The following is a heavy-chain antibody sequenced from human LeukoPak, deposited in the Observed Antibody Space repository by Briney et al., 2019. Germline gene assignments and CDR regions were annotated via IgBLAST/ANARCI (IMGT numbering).Heavy chain of an antibody. Sequence: PGGSLRLSCAASGFTVSSNYMSWVRQAPGKGLEWVSVIYRGGGTYYADSVKGRFTISRDNSKNTLYLQMNSLRAEDTAVYYCAKHVGATTTNFDDWGQGTLVTVSS. CDR2: IYRGGGT. J-gene: IGHJ4*02. CDR1: GFTVSSNY. CDR3: AKHVGATTTNFDD. D-gene: IGHD1-26*01. V-gene: IGHV3-53*01.